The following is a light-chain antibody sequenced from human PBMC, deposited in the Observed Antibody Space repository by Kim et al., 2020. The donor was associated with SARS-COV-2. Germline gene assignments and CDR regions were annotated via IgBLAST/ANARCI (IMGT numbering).Light chain of an antibody. Sequence: GHSITIACTGTSSDVGVYNYVYWYQQHPGKAPKLMIYDVTNRPSGVSNRFSGSKSGNTASLTISGLQAEDEADYCCSSYTSSNAYVFGTGTKVTVL. CDR3: SSYTSSNAYV. V-gene: IGLV2-14*03. CDR1: SSDVGVYNY. J-gene: IGLJ1*01. CDR2: DVT.